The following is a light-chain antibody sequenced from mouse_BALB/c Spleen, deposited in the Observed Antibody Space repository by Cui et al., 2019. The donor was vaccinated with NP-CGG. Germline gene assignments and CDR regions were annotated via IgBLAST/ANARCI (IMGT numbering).Light chain of an antibody. Sequence: QAVVPLHSALTTSPGETVTLTCRSSTGAVTTSNYANWVQEKPDHLFTGLIGGTNNRAPGVPARFSGSLIGDKAALTITGAQTEDETIYFCALWYSNHWVFGGGTKLTVL. J-gene: IGLJ1*01. CDR2: GTN. V-gene: IGLV1*01. CDR1: TGAVTTSNY. CDR3: ALWYSNHWV.